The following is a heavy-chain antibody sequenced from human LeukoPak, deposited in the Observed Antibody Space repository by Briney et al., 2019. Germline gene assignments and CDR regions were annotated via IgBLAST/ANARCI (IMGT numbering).Heavy chain of an antibody. V-gene: IGHV1-2*02. D-gene: IGHD4-17*01. CDR2: INPNSGGT. Sequence: ASVKVSCKASGYTFTSYGISWVRQAPGQGLEWMGWINPNSGGTNYAQKFQGRVTMTRDTSISTAYMELSRLRSDDTAVYYCASTSTVTRIDYWGQGTLVTVSS. CDR1: GYTFTSYG. CDR3: ASTSTVTRIDY. J-gene: IGHJ4*02.